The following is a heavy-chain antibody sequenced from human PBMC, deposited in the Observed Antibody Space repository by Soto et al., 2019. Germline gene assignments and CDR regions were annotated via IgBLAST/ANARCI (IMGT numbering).Heavy chain of an antibody. CDR2: VYWDDEK. J-gene: IGHJ4*02. V-gene: IGHV2-5*02. Sequence: QITLKESGPTLVKPTQTLTLTCTFSGFSLSTSGVGVGWIRQPPGKALEWLALVYWDDEKRYSPSLKSRLTITQDTSKNQVVLTMTNMDPVDTATYYCAHRPNCWSTSCFYFDYWGQGILVTVSS. CDR1: GFSLSTSGVG. CDR3: AHRPNCWSTSCFYFDY. D-gene: IGHD2-2*01.